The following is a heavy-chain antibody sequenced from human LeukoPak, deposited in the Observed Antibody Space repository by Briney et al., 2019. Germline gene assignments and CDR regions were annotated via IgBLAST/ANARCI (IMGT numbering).Heavy chain of an antibody. Sequence: GGSLRLSCAASGLTFGNYWMSWVRQAPGKGLEWVASIKEDGSEKFYVESLKGRFTISRDSGKNSLNLQMNSLRVEDTAVYFCARGMGRTTSSWFDPWGQGTLVTVSS. J-gene: IGHJ5*02. D-gene: IGHD2/OR15-2a*01. CDR3: ARGMGRTTSSWFDP. V-gene: IGHV3-7*01. CDR2: IKEDGSEK. CDR1: GLTFGNYW.